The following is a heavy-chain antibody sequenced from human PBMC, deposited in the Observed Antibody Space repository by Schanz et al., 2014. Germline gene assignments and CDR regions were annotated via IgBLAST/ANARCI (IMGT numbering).Heavy chain of an antibody. D-gene: IGHD2-8*02. CDR3: ECGVWLAWVRNS. Sequence: EVQLVESGGGLVQPGGSLRLSCAASGFTFSDHYMEWVRQAPGKGLEWVGRSKNKAASYTNEYAASGRGRFSIEKDDTKHYLYMNSTRAKDEAVYDYECGVWLAWVRNSWGQGTLVTVSS. CDR1: GFTFSDHY. J-gene: IGHJ4*02. V-gene: IGHV3-72*01. CDR2: SKNKAASYTN.